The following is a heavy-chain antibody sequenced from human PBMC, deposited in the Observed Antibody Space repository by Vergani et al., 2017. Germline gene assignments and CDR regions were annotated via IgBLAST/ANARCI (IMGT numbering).Heavy chain of an antibody. J-gene: IGHJ4*02. CDR2: IDWDDDK. D-gene: IGHD1-26*01. V-gene: IGHV2-70*01. CDR3: ARIVGANRYFDY. Sequence: QVTLRESGPALVKPTQTLTLTCTFSGFSLSTSGMCVSWLRPPPGKALEWLALIDWDDDKYYSTSLKTRLTISKDTSKNQVVLTMTNMDPVDTATYYCARIVGANRYFDYWGQGTLVTVSS. CDR1: GFSLSTSGMC.